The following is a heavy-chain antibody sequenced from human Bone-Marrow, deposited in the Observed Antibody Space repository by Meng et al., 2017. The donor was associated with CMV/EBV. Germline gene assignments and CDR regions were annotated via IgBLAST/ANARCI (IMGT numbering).Heavy chain of an antibody. Sequence: SETLSLTCTVSGGSIKNTDYCWSWVRQPPGQGLEWIATVYCRGSSFYNPSLKSRVTMSVDTSKGQFYLRLSSVTAADTAPYYCAREVPTTDYFDFWGPGRLVTVSS. CDR1: GGSIKNTDYC. CDR3: AREVPTTDYFDF. CDR2: VYCRGSS. J-gene: IGHJ4*02. V-gene: IGHV4-39*07. D-gene: IGHD1-7*01.